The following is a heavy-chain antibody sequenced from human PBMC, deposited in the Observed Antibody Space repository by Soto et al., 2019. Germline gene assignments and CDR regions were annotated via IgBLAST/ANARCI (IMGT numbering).Heavy chain of an antibody. V-gene: IGHV4-38-2*02. Sequence: SETLSLTCTVSGGSLSGFYWAWIRQPPGEGLEWIGSIYHTGNAYYNPSLKSRVTIFVDTSKNQFSLKLTSVTAADTALYYCARDYFDSSDYTTNWFDPWGQGTLVTVS. CDR2: IYHTGNA. CDR3: ARDYFDSSDYTTNWFDP. D-gene: IGHD3-22*01. J-gene: IGHJ5*02. CDR1: GGSLSGFY.